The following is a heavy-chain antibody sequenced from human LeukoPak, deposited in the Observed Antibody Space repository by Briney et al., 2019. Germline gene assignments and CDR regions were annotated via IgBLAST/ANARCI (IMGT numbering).Heavy chain of an antibody. V-gene: IGHV4-59*01. CDR2: VYYSGST. CDR3: ARGRVSSSTWYSTYYYYFYMDL. CDR1: GGSISSYY. J-gene: IGHJ6*03. Sequence: KPSETLSLTCTVSGGSISSYYWSWIRQPPGKGLEWIGYVYYSGSTNYNPSLKSRVTISVDTSKNQFSLRLRSVTAADTAVYFCARGRVSSSTWYSTYYYYFYMDLWGKGTTVTVSS. D-gene: IGHD6-13*01.